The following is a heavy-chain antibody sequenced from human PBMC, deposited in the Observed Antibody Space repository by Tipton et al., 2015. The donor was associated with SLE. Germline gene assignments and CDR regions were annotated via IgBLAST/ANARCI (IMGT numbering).Heavy chain of an antibody. D-gene: IGHD2-2*01. Sequence: TLSLTCTVSGGSISSYYWSWIRQPPGKGLEWIGYIYYSGSTNYNPSLKSRVTISVDTSKNQFSLKLSSVTAADTAVYYCARAAMVVVPAAFDYWGQGTLVTVSS. CDR1: GGSISSYY. V-gene: IGHV4-59*01. CDR3: ARAAMVVVPAAFDY. CDR2: IYYSGST. J-gene: IGHJ4*02.